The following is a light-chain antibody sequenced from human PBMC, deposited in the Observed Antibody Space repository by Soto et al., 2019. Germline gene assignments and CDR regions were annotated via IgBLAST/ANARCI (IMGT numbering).Light chain of an antibody. CDR1: QAISNY. J-gene: IGKJ5*01. V-gene: IGKV1-39*01. CDR2: GAN. CDR3: QQCHATPRT. Sequence: DIQMTQSPSFLSASVGDRVTITCRASQAISNYLNWYQQKPGKAPNLLIFGANTLPSGVPSRFSGSGYGTDFTLTITTLQPEDFGIYYCQQCHATPRTFGQGTRLDI.